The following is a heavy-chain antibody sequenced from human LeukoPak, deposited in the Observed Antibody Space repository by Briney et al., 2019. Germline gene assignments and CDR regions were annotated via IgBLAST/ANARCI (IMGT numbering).Heavy chain of an antibody. J-gene: IGHJ4*02. CDR2: IYPGNSDI. D-gene: IGHD5-12*01. Sequence: GESLKISCKGSGYTFTNYWIGWVRQMPGKGLEWMGIIYPGNSDIRYSPSFQGQVTISADKSISTAYLQWSSLKASDTAMYFCARLGLGAYGYGDYWGQGTLVTVS. CDR3: ARLGLGAYGYGDY. V-gene: IGHV5-51*01. CDR1: GYTFTNYW.